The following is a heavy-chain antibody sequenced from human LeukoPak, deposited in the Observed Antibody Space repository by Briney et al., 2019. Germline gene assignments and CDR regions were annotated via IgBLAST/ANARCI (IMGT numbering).Heavy chain of an antibody. Sequence: SETLSLTCAVSGYSISSGYYWGWIRQPPGKGLEWIGSIYHSGSTYYNPSLKSRVTISVDTSRNQFSLKLSSVTAADTAVYYCARGEPAAMYYLNWFDPWGQGTLVTVSS. CDR3: ARGEPAAMYYLNWFDP. V-gene: IGHV4-38-2*01. J-gene: IGHJ5*02. CDR2: IYHSGST. D-gene: IGHD2-2*01. CDR1: GYSISSGYY.